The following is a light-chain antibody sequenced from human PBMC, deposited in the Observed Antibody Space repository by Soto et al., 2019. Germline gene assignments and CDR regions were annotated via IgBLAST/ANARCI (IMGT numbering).Light chain of an antibody. CDR3: QQYYSNPELT. Sequence: IVMTQSPDSLAVSLGERATLNCKSSQSLLYSSNNKNYLAWFQHKPGQPPKLFXYWASTRESGVPDRFSGSGSGTDLTLTISSLQAEDVAVYYCQQYYSNPELTFGGGTKVDIK. CDR2: WAS. V-gene: IGKV4-1*01. CDR1: QSLLYSSNNKNY. J-gene: IGKJ4*01.